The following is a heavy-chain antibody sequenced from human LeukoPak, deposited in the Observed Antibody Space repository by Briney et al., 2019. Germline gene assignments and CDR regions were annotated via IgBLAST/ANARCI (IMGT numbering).Heavy chain of an antibody. V-gene: IGHV3-7*01. Sequence: HTGGSLRLSCAAPGFTFSSYGMDWVRQAPGKGLEWLANIREDESEINYVDSVKGRFTISRDNARNSLYLQMTSLRPEDTAVYYCARDLAYGDDFWSGYYYGMDVWGQGTTVTVSS. J-gene: IGHJ6*02. CDR1: GFTFSSYG. D-gene: IGHD3-3*01. CDR2: IREDESEI. CDR3: ARDLAYGDDFWSGYYYGMDV.